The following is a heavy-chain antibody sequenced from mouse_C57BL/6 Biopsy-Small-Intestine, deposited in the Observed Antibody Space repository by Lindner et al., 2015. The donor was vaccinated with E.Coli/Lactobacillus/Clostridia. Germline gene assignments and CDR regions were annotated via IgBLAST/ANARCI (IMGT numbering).Heavy chain of an antibody. CDR3: AIKRGFGETAFDI. J-gene: IGHJ1*02. CDR2: ITPVFGTE. V-gene: IGHV1-81*01. Sequence: SVKVSCKASGGTFSGYVIIWVRQAPGQGLEWMGKITPVFGTENDPQSFQGRASITTDDSSTTSYMELRQLTTEDTAMYYCAIKRGFGETAFDIWGQGTKVTVSS. D-gene: IGHD1-2*01. CDR1: GGTFSGYV.